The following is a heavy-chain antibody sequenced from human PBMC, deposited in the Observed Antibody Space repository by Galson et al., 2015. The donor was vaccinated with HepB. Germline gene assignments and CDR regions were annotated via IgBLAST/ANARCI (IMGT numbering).Heavy chain of an antibody. CDR3: ARGRSGYYRGSGSDI. Sequence: SLRLSCAASGFSVSNNFMSWVRQAPGKGLEWVSLIYSDGTTYYADSVKGRFTISRDNSKNTLYLQMNSLRAEDTAVYYCARGRSGYYRGSGSDIWGQGTMVTVSS. CDR1: GFSVSNNF. J-gene: IGHJ3*02. V-gene: IGHV3-66*01. D-gene: IGHD3-3*01. CDR2: IYSDGTT.